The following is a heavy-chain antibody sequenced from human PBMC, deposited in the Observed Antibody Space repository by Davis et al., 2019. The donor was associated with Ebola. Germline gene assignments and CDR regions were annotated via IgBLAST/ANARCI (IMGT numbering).Heavy chain of an antibody. J-gene: IGHJ4*02. CDR1: AFSFGTHG. CDR3: ARDGSNSYLDY. D-gene: IGHD6-6*01. Sequence: PGGSLRLSCVASAFSFGTHGMHWVRQAPGKGLECVSSIGSTTNFIYYADSVKGRFTISRDNAKNSLYLQMNSLRAEDTAVYYCARDGSNSYLDYWGQGNLVTVSS. V-gene: IGHV3-21*01. CDR2: IGSTTNFI.